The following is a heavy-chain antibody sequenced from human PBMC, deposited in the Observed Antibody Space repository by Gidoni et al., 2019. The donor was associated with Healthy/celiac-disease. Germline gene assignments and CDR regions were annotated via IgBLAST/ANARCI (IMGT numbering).Heavy chain of an antibody. D-gene: IGHD6-19*01. V-gene: IGHV4-34*01. CDR1: GGSFSGYY. Sequence: QVQLQQWGAGLLKPSETLSLTCAVYGGSFSGYYWSWSRQPPGKGLEWIGEINHSGSTNYNPSLKSRVTISVDTSKNQFSLKLSSVTAADTAVYYCARGRWLVNWGQGTLVTVSS. J-gene: IGHJ4*02. CDR3: ARGRWLVN. CDR2: INHSGST.